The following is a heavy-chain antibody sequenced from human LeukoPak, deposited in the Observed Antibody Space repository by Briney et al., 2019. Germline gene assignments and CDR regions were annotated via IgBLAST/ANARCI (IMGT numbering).Heavy chain of an antibody. Sequence: GGSLRLSCAASGFTFSSYAMHWVRQAPGKGLEWVAVISYDGSNKYYADSVKGRFTISRDNSKNTLYLQMNSLRAEDTAVYYCARDRSPLIVVVPAAPGDAFDIWGQGTMVTVSS. CDR3: ARDRSPLIVVVPAAPGDAFDI. D-gene: IGHD2-2*01. V-gene: IGHV3-30-3*01. J-gene: IGHJ3*02. CDR2: ISYDGSNK. CDR1: GFTFSSYA.